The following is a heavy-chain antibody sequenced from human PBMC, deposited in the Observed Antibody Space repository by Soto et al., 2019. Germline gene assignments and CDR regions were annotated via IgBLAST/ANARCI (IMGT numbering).Heavy chain of an antibody. J-gene: IGHJ3*02. CDR3: AREGGPDIAAAGYDAFDI. Sequence: QVQLVQSGAEVKKPGSSVKVSCKASGGTFSSYAISWVRQAPGRGLEWMGGIIPIFGTANYAQKFQGRVTITADESTSTAYMELSSLRSEDTAVYYCAREGGPDIAAAGYDAFDIWGQGTMVTVSS. V-gene: IGHV1-69*01. CDR1: GGTFSSYA. D-gene: IGHD6-13*01. CDR2: IIPIFGTA.